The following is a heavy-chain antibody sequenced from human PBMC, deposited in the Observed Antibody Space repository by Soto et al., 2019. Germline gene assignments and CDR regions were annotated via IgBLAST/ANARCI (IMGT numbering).Heavy chain of an antibody. Sequence: QVQLQESGPGLVKPSDTLSLTCAVSGYSISSSNWWGWIRQPPGKGLEWIGYIYYSGTTYYNPSHRSRVTLSVDTSKNQFPLKLTSVTAVDTAVYYCARREIQGPIDYWGQGTLVTVSS. CDR1: GYSISSSNW. V-gene: IGHV4-28*01. D-gene: IGHD1-26*01. CDR3: ARREIQGPIDY. CDR2: IYYSGTT. J-gene: IGHJ4*02.